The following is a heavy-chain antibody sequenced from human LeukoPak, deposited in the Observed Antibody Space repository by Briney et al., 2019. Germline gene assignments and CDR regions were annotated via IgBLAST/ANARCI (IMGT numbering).Heavy chain of an antibody. D-gene: IGHD5-18*01. CDR1: GGSISSGGYY. Sequence: SQTLSLICTVSGGSISSGGYYWSWIRQHPGKRLEWIGYIYYSGGTYYNPSLKSRVTISVDTSKNQFSLKLSSVTAADTAVYYCARQIQLWQSYFDYWGQGTLVTVSS. CDR3: ARQIQLWQSYFDY. V-gene: IGHV4-31*03. CDR2: IYYSGGT. J-gene: IGHJ4*02.